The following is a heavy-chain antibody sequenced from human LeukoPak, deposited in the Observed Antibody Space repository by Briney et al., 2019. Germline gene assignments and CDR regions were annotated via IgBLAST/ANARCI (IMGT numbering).Heavy chain of an antibody. J-gene: IGHJ4*02. Sequence: GGSLRLSCAASGFSVSSNYMSWVRQAPGKGLEWVSVIYSGGNTYYADSVKGRFTISRDNSKNTLYLQMNSLRAEDTAVYYCARGGTLVVPAALPDYWGQGTLVTVSS. V-gene: IGHV3-66*01. CDR2: IYSGGNT. CDR1: GFSVSSNY. D-gene: IGHD2-2*01. CDR3: ARGGTLVVPAALPDY.